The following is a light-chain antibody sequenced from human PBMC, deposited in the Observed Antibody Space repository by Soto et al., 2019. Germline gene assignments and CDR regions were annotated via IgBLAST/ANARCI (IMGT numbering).Light chain of an antibody. V-gene: IGKV1-16*01. J-gene: IGKJ2*01. CDR3: QQYSSYSPYT. CDR2: TAS. CDR1: QSISSY. Sequence: DLQMTQSPSSLSASVGDRVTITCRASQSISSYLNWYQQKPGKAPKLLIYTASSLQSGVPSRFSGSGSGTEFTLTISSLQPDDYATYYCQQYSSYSPYTFGQGTKLEIK.